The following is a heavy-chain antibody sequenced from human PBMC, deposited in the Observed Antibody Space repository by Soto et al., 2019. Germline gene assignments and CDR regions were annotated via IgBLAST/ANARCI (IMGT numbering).Heavy chain of an antibody. CDR2: ISYDGINK. D-gene: IGHD2-2*01. Sequence: QVQLVESGGGVVQPGTSLRLSCTASGFTLSSSGMHWVRQAPGKGLEWVAVISYDGINKYYADSVKGRLTISRDNSRNTLYLQVNSVIAEDTAVYYCTKGVWCSPTSCIGWAFDVWGQGTMVIVSS. V-gene: IGHV3-30*18. J-gene: IGHJ3*01. CDR1: GFTLSSSG. CDR3: TKGVWCSPTSCIGWAFDV.